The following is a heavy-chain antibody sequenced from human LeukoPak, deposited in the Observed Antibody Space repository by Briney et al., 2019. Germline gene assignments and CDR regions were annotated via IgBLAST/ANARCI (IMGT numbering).Heavy chain of an antibody. Sequence: ASVKVSCKASGYTFTSYDINWVRQATGQGLEWMGWMNPNSGNTGYAQKFQGRVTMTRNTSISTAYMELSSLRSEDTAVYYCARAKVTRLRYPLYYWGQGTLVTVSS. CDR2: MNPNSGNT. CDR3: ARAKVTRLRYPLYY. J-gene: IGHJ4*02. D-gene: IGHD4-11*01. V-gene: IGHV1-8*01. CDR1: GYTFTSYD.